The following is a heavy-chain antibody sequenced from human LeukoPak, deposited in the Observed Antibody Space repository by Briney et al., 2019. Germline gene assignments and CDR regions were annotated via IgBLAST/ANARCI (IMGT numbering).Heavy chain of an antibody. J-gene: IGHJ6*02. V-gene: IGHV3-73*01. CDR1: GFTFSGSA. Sequence: PGGSLRLSCAASGFTFSGSAMHWVRQASGKGLEWVGRIRSKANSYATAYAASVKGRFTISRDDSKNTAYLQMNSLKTEDTAVYYCTRTVSPGYYDILTGYYAPYYYYGMDVWGQGTTVTVSS. CDR3: TRTVSPGYYDILTGYYAPYYYYGMDV. CDR2: IRSKANSYAT. D-gene: IGHD3-9*01.